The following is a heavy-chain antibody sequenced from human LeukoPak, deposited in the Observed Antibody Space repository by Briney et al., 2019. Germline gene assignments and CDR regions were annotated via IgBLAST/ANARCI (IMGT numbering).Heavy chain of an antibody. V-gene: IGHV4-59*12. CDR3: ARTAPRSDRYCSSTSCWLGNDWFDP. Sequence: SETLSLTCTVSGGSISSYYWSWIRQPPGKGLEWIGYIYYSGSTNYNPSLKSRVTISVDTSKNQFSLKLSSVTAADTAVYYCARTAPRSDRYCSSTSCWLGNDWFDPWGQGTLVTVSS. J-gene: IGHJ5*02. CDR1: GGSISSYY. D-gene: IGHD2-2*01. CDR2: IYYSGST.